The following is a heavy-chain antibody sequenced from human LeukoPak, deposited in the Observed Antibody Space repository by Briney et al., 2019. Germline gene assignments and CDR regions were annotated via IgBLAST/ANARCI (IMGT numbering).Heavy chain of an antibody. Sequence: SETLSLTCTVSGGSISSSSYYWGWIRQPPGKGLEWIGSIYYSGCTYYNPSLKSRVTISVDTSKNQFSLKLSSVTAADTAVYYCARVKHSSPDYWGQGTLVTVSS. CDR2: IYYSGCT. J-gene: IGHJ4*02. CDR3: ARVKHSSPDY. V-gene: IGHV4-39*01. D-gene: IGHD6-13*01. CDR1: GGSISSSSYY.